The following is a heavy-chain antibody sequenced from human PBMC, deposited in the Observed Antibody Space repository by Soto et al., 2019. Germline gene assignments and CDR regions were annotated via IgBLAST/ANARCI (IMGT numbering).Heavy chain of an antibody. CDR3: ARAGFHFGMDV. D-gene: IGHD3-9*01. J-gene: IGHJ6*02. CDR1: AFTFSDFA. V-gene: IGHV3-30-3*01. CDR2: MSSDGTTI. Sequence: QVQLLESGGGVVQPGRSLRLSCAASAFTFSDFAMHWVRQAPGKGLEWVAVMSSDGTTIYYAGSVKGRFTISRDNFKSALYLQINSLRPDDTAVYYCARAGFHFGMDVWGLGTTFTVS.